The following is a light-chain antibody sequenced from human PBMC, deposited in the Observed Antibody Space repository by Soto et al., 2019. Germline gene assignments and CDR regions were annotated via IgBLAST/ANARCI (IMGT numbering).Light chain of an antibody. Sequence: DIQMTQSPSSLSASVGDRVTITCRASQSISKYLNWYQQKPGKAPKLLIFASSSLQSGVPSRFSGSGSGTDFPLTISRLQHEDFATYYCQQSYRTLGYTFGQGTKLEIK. CDR3: QQSYRTLGYT. J-gene: IGKJ2*01. V-gene: IGKV1-39*01. CDR2: ASS. CDR1: QSISKY.